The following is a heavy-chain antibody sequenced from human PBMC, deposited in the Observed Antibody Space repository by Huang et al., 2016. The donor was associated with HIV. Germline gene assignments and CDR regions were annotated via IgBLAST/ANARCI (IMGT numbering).Heavy chain of an antibody. Sequence: GFIFNDFAINWFRQSPGKGLEWIGFVRSKAFGGASKTAPSVKDRFTVSRDEAKNVAFLQIENLQVDDTAVYYCSPSGDDYFYFYMDVWGNGTTVIVS. CDR3: SPSGDDYFYFYMDV. CDR1: GFIFNDFA. V-gene: IGHV3-49*03. CDR2: VRSKAFGGAS. J-gene: IGHJ6*03. D-gene: IGHD2-21*01.